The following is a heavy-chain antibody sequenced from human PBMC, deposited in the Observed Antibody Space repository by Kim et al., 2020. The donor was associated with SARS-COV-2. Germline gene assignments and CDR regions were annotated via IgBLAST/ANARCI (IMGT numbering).Heavy chain of an antibody. CDR1: GYTFTSYG. D-gene: IGHD3-9*01. Sequence: ASVKVSCKASGYTFTSYGISWVRQAPGQGLEWMGWISAYNGNTNYAQKLQGRVTMTTDTSTSTASMELRSLRSDDTAVYYCARAEYDILTGLFDYWGQGTLVTVSS. J-gene: IGHJ4*02. CDR2: ISAYNGNT. CDR3: ARAEYDILTGLFDY. V-gene: IGHV1-18*01.